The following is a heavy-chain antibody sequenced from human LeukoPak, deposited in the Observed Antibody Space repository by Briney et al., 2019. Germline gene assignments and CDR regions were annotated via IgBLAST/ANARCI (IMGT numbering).Heavy chain of an antibody. CDR1: GFTFSSYG. Sequence: GGSLRLSCAASGFTFSSYGINWVRQAPGKGLEWVSFIGTTSTYIYYADSVKGRFTISRDNAKNSVYLQMNSLRAEDTAVYYCARDSYGWHDRWDYWGQGTLVTVSS. D-gene: IGHD1-1*01. CDR3: ARDSYGWHDRWDY. V-gene: IGHV3-21*01. CDR2: IGTTSTYI. J-gene: IGHJ4*02.